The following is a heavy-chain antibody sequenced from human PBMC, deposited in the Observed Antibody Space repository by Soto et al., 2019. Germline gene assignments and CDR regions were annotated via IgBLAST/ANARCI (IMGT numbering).Heavy chain of an antibody. Sequence: ASVKVSCKASGYTFTSYYMHWVRQAPGQGLEWMGIINPSGGSTSYAQKIQGRVTMTRDTSTSTVYMELSNMRSEDTAVYYCASPRDGYKYYFDYWGQGTLVTVSS. CDR3: ASPRDGYKYYFDY. CDR1: GYTFTSYY. J-gene: IGHJ4*02. V-gene: IGHV1-46*01. CDR2: INPSGGST. D-gene: IGHD5-12*01.